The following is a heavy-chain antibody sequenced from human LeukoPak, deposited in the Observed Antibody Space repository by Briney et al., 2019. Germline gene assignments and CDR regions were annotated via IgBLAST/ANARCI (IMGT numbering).Heavy chain of an antibody. CDR3: ATTGVSGSYYRLPDY. V-gene: IGHV1-46*01. D-gene: IGHD3-10*01. J-gene: IGHJ4*02. Sequence: GASVKVSCKASGYTFTSYYMHWVRQAPGQGLEWMGIINPSGGSTSYAQKFQGRVTMTRDTSTSTVYMELSGLRSEDTAVYYCATTGVSGSYYRLPDYWGQGTLVTVSS. CDR2: INPSGGST. CDR1: GYTFTSYY.